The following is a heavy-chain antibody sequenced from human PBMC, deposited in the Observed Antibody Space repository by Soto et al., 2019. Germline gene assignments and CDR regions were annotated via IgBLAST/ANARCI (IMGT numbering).Heavy chain of an antibody. D-gene: IGHD2-15*01. CDR3: ARTKCSGGSCYSWSLDY. V-gene: IGHV4-31*03. J-gene: IGHJ4*02. CDR2: RYYSEST. Sequence: NPSETLSLTCTVSDGSITTGGYYWSWIRQLPGKGLEWIGHRYYSESTYYNPSLKSRVSISLDTSKNQFSLKLSFMTAADTAIYYCARTKCSGGSCYSWSLDYWGQGTTVTVSS. CDR1: DGSITTGGYY.